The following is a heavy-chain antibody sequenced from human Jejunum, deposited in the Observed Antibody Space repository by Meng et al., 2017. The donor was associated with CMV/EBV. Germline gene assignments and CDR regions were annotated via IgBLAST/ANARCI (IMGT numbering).Heavy chain of an antibody. CDR3: ARGHCTRTSCYKGAFDY. CDR2: MSPPASS. Sequence: YVSSLNWWGWVRQPPGRGLEWVGEMSPPASSNYNPSLKSRVTISLDRSKNQFSLKLNSVTAADTAVYYCARGHCTRTSCYKGAFDYWGQGILVTVSS. CDR1: YVSSLNW. D-gene: IGHD2-2*02. J-gene: IGHJ4*02. V-gene: IGHV4-4*02.